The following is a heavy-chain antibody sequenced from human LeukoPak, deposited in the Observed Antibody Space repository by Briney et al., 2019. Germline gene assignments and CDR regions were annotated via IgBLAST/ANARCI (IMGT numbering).Heavy chain of an antibody. V-gene: IGHV3-30*03. D-gene: IGHD3-22*01. J-gene: IGHJ4*02. Sequence: GGSLRLSCAASGFTFSIYAMNWVRQAPGKGLEWVTVISSDGSNEYYADSVKGRFTISRDNSKNTLYLQMNSLRTEDTAVYYCARCPESSGYYYELDSWGQGTLVTVSS. CDR1: GFTFSIYA. CDR2: ISSDGSNE. CDR3: ARCPESSGYYYELDS.